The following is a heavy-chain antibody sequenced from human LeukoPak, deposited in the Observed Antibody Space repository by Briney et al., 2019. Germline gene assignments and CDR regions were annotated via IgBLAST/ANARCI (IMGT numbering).Heavy chain of an antibody. Sequence: SETLSLTCIVSGYSISSGYYWSWIRQPPGKGLEWIGEINHSGSTNYNPSLKSRVTISVDTSKNQFSLKLSSVTAADTAVYYCAGSRRITMIVVVITDAFDIWGQGTMVTVSS. CDR1: GYSISSGYY. D-gene: IGHD3-22*01. J-gene: IGHJ3*02. CDR3: AGSRRITMIVVVITDAFDI. V-gene: IGHV4-34*01. CDR2: INHSGST.